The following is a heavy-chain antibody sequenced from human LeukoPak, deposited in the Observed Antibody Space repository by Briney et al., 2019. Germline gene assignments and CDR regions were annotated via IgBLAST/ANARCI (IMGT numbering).Heavy chain of an antibody. Sequence: GRSLRLSCAASGFTFSSYGMHWVRQAPGKGLEWVAFIRYDGSNKYYADSVKGRFTISRDNSKNTLYLQMNSLRAEDTAVYYCAKGANWNWSYDYYYYYYMDVWGKGTTVTVSS. CDR1: GFTFSSYG. CDR2: IRYDGSNK. J-gene: IGHJ6*03. CDR3: AKGANWNWSYDYYYYYYMDV. D-gene: IGHD1-7*01. V-gene: IGHV3-30*02.